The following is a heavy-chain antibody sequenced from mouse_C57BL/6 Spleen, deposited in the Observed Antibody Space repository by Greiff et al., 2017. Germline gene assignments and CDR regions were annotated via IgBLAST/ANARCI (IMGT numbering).Heavy chain of an antibody. CDR1: GFSLTSYG. J-gene: IGHJ1*03. CDR2: LWSGGST. D-gene: IGHD2-14*01. Sequence: QVQLQQSGPGLVQPSQSLSITCTVSGFSLTSYGVHWVRQSPGKGLEWLGVLWSGGSTDYNAAFISRLSISKDNSKSQVFFKMNSLQADDTAIYYCARIDRGYFDVWGTGTTVTVSS. CDR3: ARIDRGYFDV. V-gene: IGHV2-2*01.